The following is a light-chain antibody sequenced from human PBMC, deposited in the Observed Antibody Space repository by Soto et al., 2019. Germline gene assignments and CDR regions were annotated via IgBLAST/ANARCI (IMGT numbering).Light chain of an antibody. CDR1: QSFSGNY. Sequence: EIVLTQSPGTLSLSPGERATLSCRASQSFSGNYLAWYQQKPGQAPRLLIYGVSSRATGIPDRFSGSGSGTDFTLNISRLEPEDFAVYYCQQYGTSPPMYTFGQGTKLEIK. CDR3: QQYGTSPPMYT. CDR2: GVS. J-gene: IGKJ2*01. V-gene: IGKV3-20*01.